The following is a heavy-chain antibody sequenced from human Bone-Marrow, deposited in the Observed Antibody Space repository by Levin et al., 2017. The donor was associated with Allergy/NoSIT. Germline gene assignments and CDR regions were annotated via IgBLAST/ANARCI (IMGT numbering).Heavy chain of an antibody. CDR3: SRDFNYAEDY. CDR2: INPDGSVK. Sequence: ASVKVSCAPSGFSFSSYWMNWVRQAPGKGLEWVGNINPDGSVKYSVDSVKGRFTISRDNAKNSLFLQMSSLRAEDTAVYYCSRDFNYAEDYWGQGTLVTVSS. CDR1: GFSFSSYW. V-gene: IGHV3-7*01. D-gene: IGHD2-2*01. J-gene: IGHJ4*02.